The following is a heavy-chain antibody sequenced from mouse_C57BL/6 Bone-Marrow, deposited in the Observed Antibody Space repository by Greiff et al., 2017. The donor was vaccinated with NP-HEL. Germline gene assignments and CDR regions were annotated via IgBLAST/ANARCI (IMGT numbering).Heavy chain of an antibody. D-gene: IGHD1-1*01. CDR2: IWSGGST. CDR3: ARSTVVAKGYFDG. CDR1: GFSLTSYG. J-gene: IGHJ1*03. V-gene: IGHV2-2*01. Sequence: VKLVESGPGLVQPSQSLSITCTVSGFSLTSYGVHWVRQSPGKGLEWLGVIWSGGSTDYNAAFISRLSISKDNSKSQVFFKMNSLQADDTAIYYCARSTVVAKGYFDGWGTGTTVTVSS.